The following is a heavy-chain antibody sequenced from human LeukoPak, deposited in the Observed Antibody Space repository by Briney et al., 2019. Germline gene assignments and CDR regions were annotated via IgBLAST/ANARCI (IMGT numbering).Heavy chain of an antibody. CDR2: IKQDGSKK. V-gene: IGHV3-7*04. CDR1: GFTFSNYW. D-gene: IGHD5-24*01. J-gene: IGHJ4*02. Sequence: GGSLRLSCAASGFTFSNYWMSWVRQAPGKGLEWVANIKQDGSKKSYVDSVKGRFTISRDNAKNPLYLQMNSLRAEDTAIYYCTRVGYIDEGIDYWGQGTLVTVSS. CDR3: TRVGYIDEGIDY.